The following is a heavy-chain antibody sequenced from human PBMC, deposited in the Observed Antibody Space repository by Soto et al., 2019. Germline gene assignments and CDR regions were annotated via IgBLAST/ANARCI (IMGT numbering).Heavy chain of an antibody. CDR2: ISWDGEK. CDR3: AHRRGDLLNGHYYFDY. J-gene: IGHJ4*02. D-gene: IGHD3-9*01. Sequence: ITLKESGPTLVKPTQTLTLTCTFSGFSLNTRGVGVGWIRQPPGKALEWLALISWDGEKRYSPSLKSRLTITKDTSENQVVLTMTNMDPVHTATYYCAHRRGDLLNGHYYFDYWGQGTLVTVSS. V-gene: IGHV2-5*02. CDR1: GFSLNTRGVG.